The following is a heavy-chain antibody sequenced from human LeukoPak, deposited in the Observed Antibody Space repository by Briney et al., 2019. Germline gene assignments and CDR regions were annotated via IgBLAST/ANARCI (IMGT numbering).Heavy chain of an antibody. CDR1: GGSISSYY. D-gene: IGHD3-10*01. J-gene: IGHJ5*02. CDR2: IYSSGST. V-gene: IGHV4-59*01. CDR3: ARGRGYGWFDP. Sequence: PSETLSLTCTVSGGSISSYYWSWIRQPPGKGLEWIGYIYSSGSTNYNPSVKSRVTISVDTSKNQFSLKLSSVTAADTAVYYCARGRGYGWFDPWGQGTLVTVSS.